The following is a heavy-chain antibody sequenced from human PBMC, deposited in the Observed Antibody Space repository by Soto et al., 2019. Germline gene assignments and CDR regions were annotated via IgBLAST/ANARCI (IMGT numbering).Heavy chain of an antibody. CDR3: AREVVEVAETTSLWLDP. Sequence: QVKLVQSGAEVKKPGASVKVSCKASGYTFTSYDIHWVRQATGQGLEWMGWMNTNANTTDCAQKFQGRVTLTWNTSISTAYMELSSLKFDDTAVYYCAREVVEVAETTSLWLDPWGLGTVVTVSS. CDR1: GYTFTSYD. D-gene: IGHD4-4*01. CDR2: MNTNANTT. V-gene: IGHV1-8*01. J-gene: IGHJ5*02.